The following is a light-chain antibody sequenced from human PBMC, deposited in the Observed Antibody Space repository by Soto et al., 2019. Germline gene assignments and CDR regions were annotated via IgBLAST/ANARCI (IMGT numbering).Light chain of an antibody. CDR3: QQYGSSPRLT. CDR1: QSVSSSY. CDR2: GAS. J-gene: IGKJ4*01. Sequence: EIVLTQSPGILSLSPGERATLSCRASQSVSSSYLAWYQQKPGQAPRLLIYGASSRATGVPDRFSGSGSGTYFTLIITRLEPEDFAVYYCQQYGSSPRLTFGGGTKVDIK. V-gene: IGKV3-20*01.